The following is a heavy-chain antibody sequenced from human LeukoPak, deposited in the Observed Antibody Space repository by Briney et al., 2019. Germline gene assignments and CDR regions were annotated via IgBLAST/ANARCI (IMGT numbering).Heavy chain of an antibody. CDR1: GYTFTGYY. Sequence: ASVKVSCKASGYTFTGYYMHWVRQAHGQGVEWMGWINPKSGGTNYAQKFQGWVTMTRDTSISTAYMELSRLRSDDTAVYYCARGDGTGHYYYQYGMDVWGQGTTVTVSS. V-gene: IGHV1-2*04. J-gene: IGHJ6*02. D-gene: IGHD3-10*01. CDR3: ARGDGTGHYYYQYGMDV. CDR2: INPKSGGT.